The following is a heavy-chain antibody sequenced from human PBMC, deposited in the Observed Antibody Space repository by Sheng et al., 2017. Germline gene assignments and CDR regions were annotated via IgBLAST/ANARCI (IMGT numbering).Heavy chain of an antibody. J-gene: IGHJ3*02. D-gene: IGHD2-15*01. CDR2: LCRWYH. CDR3: AREARSGGVGXFDI. CDR1: GFTVSSNY. V-gene: IGHV3-53*01. Sequence: EVQVVESGGGLIQPGGSLRLSCAASGFTVSSNYMSWVRQAPGEGAGVGLSYLCRWYHILRRLREGPFHHLQRQCQQHGVLQMNSLRAEDTAVYYCAREARSGGVGXFDIWGQGTMV.